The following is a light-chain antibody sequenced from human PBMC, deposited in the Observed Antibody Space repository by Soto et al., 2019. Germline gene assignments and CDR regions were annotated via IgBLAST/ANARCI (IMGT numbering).Light chain of an antibody. V-gene: IGLV2-11*01. CDR2: DVS. J-gene: IGLJ1*01. Sequence: QSALTQPRSVSGSPGQSVTISCTGTSSDVGTYNYVSWYQQHPGKAPKLMIYDVSKRPSGVPDRFSGSKSANTASLTISGLQAEDEADYYCCSYAGTDSYVFRTGTTVTVL. CDR3: CSYAGTDSYV. CDR1: SSDVGTYNY.